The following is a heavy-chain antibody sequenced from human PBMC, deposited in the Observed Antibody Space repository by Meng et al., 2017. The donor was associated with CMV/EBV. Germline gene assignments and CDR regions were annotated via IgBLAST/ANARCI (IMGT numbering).Heavy chain of an antibody. J-gene: IGHJ4*02. CDR2: IKSKTDGGTT. CDR3: TTDLSSGFDY. CDR1: GFTFSSYS. D-gene: IGHD6-6*01. V-gene: IGHV3-15*01. Sequence: ETLSLTCAASGFTFSSYSMNWVRQAPGKGLEWVGRIKSKTDGGTTDYAAPVKGRFTISRDDSKNTLYLQMNSLKTEDTAVYYCTTDLSSGFDYWGQGTLVTVSS.